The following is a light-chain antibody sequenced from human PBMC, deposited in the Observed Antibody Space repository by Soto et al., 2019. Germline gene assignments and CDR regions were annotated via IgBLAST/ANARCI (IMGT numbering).Light chain of an antibody. CDR2: GAS. CDR3: QQYVS. Sequence: EIVLTQSPGTLSLSPGERATLSCRASQSVSSSYLAWYQQKPGQAPRLLIYGASSRDTGIPDRFSGSGSGTDFTLTISRLEPEDFAVYYCQQYVSFGQGTKVDIK. V-gene: IGKV3-20*01. CDR1: QSVSSSY. J-gene: IGKJ1*01.